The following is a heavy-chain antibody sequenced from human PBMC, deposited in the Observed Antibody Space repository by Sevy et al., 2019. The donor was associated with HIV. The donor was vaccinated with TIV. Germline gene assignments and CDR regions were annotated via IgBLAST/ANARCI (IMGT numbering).Heavy chain of an antibody. CDR3: AKDRAGDYPYYFYGMDV. CDR1: GFTFRSYA. D-gene: IGHD4-17*01. V-gene: IGHV3-23*01. Sequence: GGSLRLSCAASGFTFRSYAMCWVRQAPGKGLEWFSCISGSGASPYYADSMKGRFTVSRDNSKNTLYLQVNSLGAEDTAVYYCAKDRAGDYPYYFYGMDVWGQGTTVTVSS. CDR2: ISGSGASP. J-gene: IGHJ6*02.